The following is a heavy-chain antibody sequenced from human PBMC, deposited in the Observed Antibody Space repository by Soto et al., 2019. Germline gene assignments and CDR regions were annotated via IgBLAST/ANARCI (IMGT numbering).Heavy chain of an antibody. Sequence: SETLSLTCTVSGGSISSGDYYWSWIRQPPGKGLEWIGYIYYSGSTYYHPSLKSRVTISVDTSKTQFSLKLSSVTAADTAVYYCASGNQQNWFDPWGQGTLVTVSS. CDR3: ASGNQQNWFDP. CDR1: GGSISSGDYY. D-gene: IGHD2-2*01. V-gene: IGHV4-30-4*01. CDR2: IYYSGST. J-gene: IGHJ5*02.